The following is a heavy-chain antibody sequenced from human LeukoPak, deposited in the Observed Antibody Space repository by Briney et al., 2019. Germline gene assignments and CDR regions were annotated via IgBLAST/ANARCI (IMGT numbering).Heavy chain of an antibody. D-gene: IGHD6-13*01. CDR1: GGSFSGYY. J-gene: IGHJ4*02. V-gene: IGHV4-34*01. Sequence: SETLSLTCAVYGGSFSGYYWSWIRQPPGKGLEWIGEINHSGSTNYNPSLKSRVTISVDTSKNQFSLKLSSVTAADAAVYYCARGLRIAVDYWGQGTLVTVSS. CDR3: ARGLRIAVDY. CDR2: INHSGST.